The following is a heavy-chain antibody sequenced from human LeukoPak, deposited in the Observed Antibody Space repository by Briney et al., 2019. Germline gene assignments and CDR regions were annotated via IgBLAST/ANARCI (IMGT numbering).Heavy chain of an antibody. CDR3: ARDRRRITIFGVVTSHYYYYMDV. V-gene: IGHV3-15*01. D-gene: IGHD3-3*01. Sequence: GGSLRLSCAASGFIFSNAWMSWVRQAPGKGLEWVGRIKSKTDGGTTDYAAPVKDRFTISRDDSKNTLYLQMNSLRAEDTAVYYCARDRRRITIFGVVTSHYYYYMDVWGKGTTVTVSS. CDR1: GFIFSNAW. CDR2: IKSKTDGGTT. J-gene: IGHJ6*03.